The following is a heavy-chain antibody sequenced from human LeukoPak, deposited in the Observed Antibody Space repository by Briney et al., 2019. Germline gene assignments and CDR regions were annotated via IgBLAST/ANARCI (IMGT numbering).Heavy chain of an antibody. D-gene: IGHD5-24*01. Sequence: PGGSLRLSCAASGFTFSSYAMHWVRQAPGKGLEWVAVISYDGSNKYYADSVKGRFTISRDNSKNTLYLQMNSLRAEDTAVYYCAKSQDGYSLHDAFDIWAQGTMVTVSS. CDR2: ISYDGSNK. J-gene: IGHJ3*02. V-gene: IGHV3-30*04. CDR1: GFTFSSYA. CDR3: AKSQDGYSLHDAFDI.